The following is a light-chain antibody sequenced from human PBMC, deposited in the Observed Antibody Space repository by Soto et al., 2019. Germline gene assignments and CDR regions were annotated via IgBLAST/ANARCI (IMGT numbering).Light chain of an antibody. Sequence: QSALTQPRSVSGSPGQSVTISCTGTSSDVGGYNYVSWYQQHPGKAPKLMIYDVSKRPSGVPDRFSGSKSGNTASLTISGLQVEDEADYSCCSYPGSYFVFGPGTTLPVL. CDR3: CSYPGSYFV. CDR1: SSDVGGYNY. J-gene: IGLJ1*01. V-gene: IGLV2-11*01. CDR2: DVS.